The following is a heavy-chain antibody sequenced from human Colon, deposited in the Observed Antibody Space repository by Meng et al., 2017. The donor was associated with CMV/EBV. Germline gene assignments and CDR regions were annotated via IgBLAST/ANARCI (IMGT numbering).Heavy chain of an antibody. CDR2: INHSGGT. CDR3: SIGGAY. V-gene: IGHV4-34*01. D-gene: IGHD3-16*01. Sequence: PSGPFSLPSAVSVGSFGECYWNWIRQPPGKGLEWIGSINHSGGTTYNPSLKIRVIISVDTSKNLFSLKLGSVAAADTTVYYCSIGGAYWGQGTLVTVSS. CDR1: VGSFGECY. J-gene: IGHJ4*02.